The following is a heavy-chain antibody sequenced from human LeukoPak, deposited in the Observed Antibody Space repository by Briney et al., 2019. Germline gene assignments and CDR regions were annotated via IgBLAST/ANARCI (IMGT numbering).Heavy chain of an antibody. Sequence: GGSLRLSCAASGFTFSSYAMHWVRQAPGKGLEWVAVISYDGSNKYYADSVKGRFTISRDNSKNTLYLQMNSLRAEDTAVYYCAKDWYCSGSSCAQEGDAFDIWGQGTMVTVSS. J-gene: IGHJ3*02. V-gene: IGHV3-30*04. CDR1: GFTFSSYA. CDR2: ISYDGSNK. CDR3: AKDWYCSGSSCAQEGDAFDI. D-gene: IGHD2-15*01.